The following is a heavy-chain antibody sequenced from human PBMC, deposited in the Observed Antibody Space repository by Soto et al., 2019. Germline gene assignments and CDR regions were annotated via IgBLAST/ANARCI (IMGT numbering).Heavy chain of an antibody. D-gene: IGHD3-3*01. J-gene: IGHJ3*02. CDR2: IIPILGTA. CDR3: ARSGIRIFGVVPRDDAFDI. CDR1: GGTFSSYA. V-gene: IGHV1-69*13. Sequence: SVKVSCKASGGTFSSYAISWVRQAPGQGLEWMGGIIPILGTANYAQKFQGRVTITADESTSTAYMELSSLRSEDTAVYYCARSGIRIFGVVPRDDAFDIWGQGTMVTVSS.